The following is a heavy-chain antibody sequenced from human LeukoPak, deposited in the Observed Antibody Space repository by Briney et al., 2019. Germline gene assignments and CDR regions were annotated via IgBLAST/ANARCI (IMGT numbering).Heavy chain of an antibody. V-gene: IGHV3-30*02. J-gene: IGHJ4*02. D-gene: IGHD5-12*01. CDR1: GFTFSISD. CDR2: IRSDGSNK. CDR3: ARDRDIVATIWPLNY. Sequence: PGGSLRLSCAASGFTFSISDMHWVRQAPGKGLEWVAFIRSDGSNKYHADSVKGRFTISRDNSKNTLYLQMNSLRAEDTAVYYCARDRDIVATIWPLNYWGQGTLVTVSS.